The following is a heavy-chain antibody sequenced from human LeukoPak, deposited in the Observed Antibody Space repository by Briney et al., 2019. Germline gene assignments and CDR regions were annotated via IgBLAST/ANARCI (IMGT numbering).Heavy chain of an antibody. V-gene: IGHV4-34*01. CDR1: GGSFSGYY. CDR2: INHSGST. D-gene: IGHD3-9*01. Sequence: SENLSRTCAVYGGSFSGYYWSWIRQPPGKELKWIGEINHSGSTNYNPSLKSRVTISVDTSKNQFSLKLSSVTAADTAVYYCARVRTTLRYFDWSPVGMDVWGQGTTVTVSS. J-gene: IGHJ6*02. CDR3: ARVRTTLRYFDWSPVGMDV.